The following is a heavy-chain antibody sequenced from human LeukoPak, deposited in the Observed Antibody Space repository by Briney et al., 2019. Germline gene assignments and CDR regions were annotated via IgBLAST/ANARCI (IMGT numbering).Heavy chain of an antibody. V-gene: IGHV4-4*07. CDR3: ARDSTYSSSGHNWFDP. Sequence: SETLSLTCTVSGGSISSYYWNWIRQPAGKGLEWIGRIYTSGSTNYNPSLKSRVTMSVDTSKNQFSLKLSSVTAADTAVYYCARDSTYSSSGHNWFDPWGQGTLVTVSS. CDR2: IYTSGST. D-gene: IGHD6-6*01. J-gene: IGHJ5*02. CDR1: GGSISSYY.